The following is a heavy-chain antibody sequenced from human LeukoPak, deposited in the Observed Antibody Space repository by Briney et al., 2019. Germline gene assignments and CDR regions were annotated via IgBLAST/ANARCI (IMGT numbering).Heavy chain of an antibody. CDR3: ARRGSGSYYNDLMDY. CDR1: GGSFSGYY. D-gene: IGHD3-10*01. Sequence: SETLSLTCAVYGGSFSGYYWSGIRQPPGKGLEWIGEINHSGSTNYNPSLKSRVTISVDTSKNQFSLKLSSVTAADTAVYYCARRGSGSYYNDLMDYWGQGTLVTVSS. J-gene: IGHJ4*02. V-gene: IGHV4-34*01. CDR2: INHSGST.